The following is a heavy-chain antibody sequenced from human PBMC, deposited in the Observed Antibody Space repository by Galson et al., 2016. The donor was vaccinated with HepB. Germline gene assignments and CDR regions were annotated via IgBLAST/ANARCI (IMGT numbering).Heavy chain of an antibody. V-gene: IGHV3-66*01. CDR1: GSTVSNNY. D-gene: IGHD2-15*01. CDR3: ARNRHCSGGSCYGA. J-gene: IGHJ5*02. Sequence: LRLSCAASGSTVSNNYMRWVRQAPGKGLEWVSLIYSGGSTYYADSVKGRFTISRDSSKNTLYLQMNSLRAEDTAVYYCARNRHCSGGSCYGAWGQGTLVTVSS. CDR2: IYSGGST.